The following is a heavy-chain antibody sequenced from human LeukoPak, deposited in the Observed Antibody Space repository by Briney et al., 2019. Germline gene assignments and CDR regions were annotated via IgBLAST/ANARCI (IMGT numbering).Heavy chain of an antibody. CDR3: ARDKRMSLGIGFDY. Sequence: GGSLRLSCAASGFTFSDYYMSWIRQAPGKGLEWVSYISTSSTYSDYADSVKGRFTISRDNAKNSLYLQMNSLEAEDTAVYYCARDKRMSLGIGFDYWGQGTLVTVSS. CDR2: ISTSSTYS. CDR1: GFTFSDYY. V-gene: IGHV3-11*06. D-gene: IGHD7-27*01. J-gene: IGHJ4*02.